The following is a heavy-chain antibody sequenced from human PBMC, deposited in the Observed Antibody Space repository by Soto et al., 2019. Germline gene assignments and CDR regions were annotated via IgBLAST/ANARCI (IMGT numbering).Heavy chain of an antibody. CDR2: ISSSSSTI. CDR3: ARERGIAEKY. D-gene: IGHD6-13*01. Sequence: GGSLRLSCAASGFTFSSYAMNWVRQAPGRGLEWVSFISSSSSTIYYADSVKGRFTISRDNAKNSLYLQMNGLRADDTAVYYCARERGIAEKYWGQGTLVTVSS. CDR1: GFTFSSYA. V-gene: IGHV3-48*01. J-gene: IGHJ4*02.